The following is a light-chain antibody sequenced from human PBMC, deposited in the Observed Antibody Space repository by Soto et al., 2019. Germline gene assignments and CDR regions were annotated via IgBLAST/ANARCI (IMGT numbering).Light chain of an antibody. Sequence: DIQLTQSPSFRSASVGDRVTITGRVSQGISSYLAWYQQKPGKAPKLLIYAASTLQSGVPSRFSGSGSGTEXXXXXXXXXXEDFATYYCQQLNSYPRSFGPGTKVDIK. CDR2: AAS. CDR1: QGISSY. V-gene: IGKV1-9*01. J-gene: IGKJ3*01. CDR3: QQLNSYPRS.